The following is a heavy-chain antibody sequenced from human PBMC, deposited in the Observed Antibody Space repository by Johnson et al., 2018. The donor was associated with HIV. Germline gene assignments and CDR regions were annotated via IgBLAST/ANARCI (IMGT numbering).Heavy chain of an antibody. J-gene: IGHJ3*01. V-gene: IGHV3-66*01. CDR2: IYTGGST. Sequence: EVQLVESVGGLVQSGGSLSLSCGASGFSVSNNYMNWVRQAPGKGLEWVSVIYTGGSTYYADSVRGRFTISRDNSKNTLYLQMRSLRVEDTAIYYCARDGESQQLPLGDAFDVWGQGTMVTVSS. CDR1: GFSVSNNY. D-gene: IGHD6-13*01. CDR3: ARDGESQQLPLGDAFDV.